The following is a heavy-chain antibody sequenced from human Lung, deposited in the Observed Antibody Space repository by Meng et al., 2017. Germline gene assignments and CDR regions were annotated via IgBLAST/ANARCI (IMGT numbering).Heavy chain of an antibody. CDR3: ARGQKGYFDL. CDR2: IYNSGST. CDR1: GGSISSSNYD. V-gene: IGHV4-30-4*01. J-gene: IGHJ2*01. Sequence: QVQLQESGPGSVKLSQTLSLTCKFSGGSISSSNYDWSWIRQPPGKGLEWSGHIYNSGSTYYNPSLMSRITISVDTSKNQFSLKLSSVTAADTAVYYCARGQKGYFDLWGRGTLVTVSS.